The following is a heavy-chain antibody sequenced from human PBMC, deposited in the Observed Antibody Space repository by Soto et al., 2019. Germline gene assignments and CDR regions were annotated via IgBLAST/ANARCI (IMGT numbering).Heavy chain of an antibody. Sequence: QITLKESGPTLVKPTQTLTLTCTFSGFSITTSDSSVAWIRQPPGKALEWLAVIYWDDDKRYSPSLQSRLNITKDTSKHQVVRIMTNMDPVDTATYYCAHGQYGSGTYTDWFDPWGQGSLVTVSS. CDR2: IYWDDDK. J-gene: IGHJ5*02. CDR3: AHGQYGSGTYTDWFDP. V-gene: IGHV2-5*02. D-gene: IGHD3-10*01. CDR1: GFSITTSDSS.